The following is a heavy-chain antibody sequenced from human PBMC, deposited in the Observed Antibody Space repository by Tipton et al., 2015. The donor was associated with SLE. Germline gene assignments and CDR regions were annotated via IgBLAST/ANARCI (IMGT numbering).Heavy chain of an antibody. J-gene: IGHJ4*02. V-gene: IGHV4-59*08. Sequence: LRLSCTVSGGSISSYYWSWIRQPPGKGLEWIGYIYHSGSTNYNPSLKSRVTISVDTSKRQFSLKLSSVTAADTAVYYCARLVVVVAATGHFDYWGQGALVTVSS. CDR3: ARLVVVVAATGHFDY. CDR1: GGSISSYY. CDR2: IYHSGST. D-gene: IGHD2-15*01.